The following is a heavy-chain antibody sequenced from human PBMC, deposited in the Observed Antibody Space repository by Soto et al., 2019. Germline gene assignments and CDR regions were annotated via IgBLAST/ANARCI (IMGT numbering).Heavy chain of an antibody. CDR3: TRDASRDSSARGWFDP. D-gene: IGHD6-13*01. J-gene: IGHJ5*02. Sequence: GWSLRLSCAASGFTFSSYAMHWVRQAPGKGLEWVSTISSNSAYIYYTDALRGRFTISRDNAKNSLHLQMNSLRAEDTAVYYCTRDASRDSSARGWFDPWGPGTLVTVSS. CDR2: ISSNSAYI. V-gene: IGHV3-21*01. CDR1: GFTFSSYA.